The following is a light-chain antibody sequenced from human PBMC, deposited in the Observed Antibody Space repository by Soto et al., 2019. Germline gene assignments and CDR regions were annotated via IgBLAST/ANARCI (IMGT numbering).Light chain of an antibody. J-gene: IGLJ1*01. CDR2: RND. CDR1: SFNIGSNY. CDR3: SAWDDSLSGYV. Sequence: QSVLTQAPSASGTPGQRVTISCSGSSFNIGSNYVYWYQQLPGTAPKLVIFRNDQRPSGIPDRISGSKSGTSAYLAISGLRSEDEADYYCSAWDDSLSGYVFGTGTKLTVL. V-gene: IGLV1-47*01.